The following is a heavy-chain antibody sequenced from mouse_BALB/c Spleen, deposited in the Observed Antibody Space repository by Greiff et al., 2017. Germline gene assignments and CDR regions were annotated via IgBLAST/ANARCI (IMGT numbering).Heavy chain of an antibody. V-gene: IGHV1-5*01. CDR3: TRGTMITPWFAY. D-gene: IGHD2-4*01. J-gene: IGHJ3*01. CDR1: GYTFTSYW. Sequence: EVQVVESGTVLARPGASVKMSCKASGYTFTSYWMHWVNQRPGQGLEWIGAIYPGNSDTSYNQKFKGKAKLTAVTSTSTVYMELSSLTNEDSAVYYCTRGTMITPWFAYWGQGTLVTVSA. CDR2: IYPGNSDT.